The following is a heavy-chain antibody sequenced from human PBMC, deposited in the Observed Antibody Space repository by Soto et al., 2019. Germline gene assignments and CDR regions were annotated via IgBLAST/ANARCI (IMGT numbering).Heavy chain of an antibody. CDR1: GGTFSSYA. Sequence: QVQLVQSGAEVKKPGSSVKVSCKASGGTFSSYAISWVRQATGQGLEWMGGIIPIFGTANYAQKFQGRVTITADESTSTAYMELSSLRSEDTAVYYCARTGPYDSSGYYVEWYFDLWGRGTLVTVSS. CDR2: IIPIFGTA. CDR3: ARTGPYDSSGYYVEWYFDL. J-gene: IGHJ2*01. D-gene: IGHD3-22*01. V-gene: IGHV1-69*01.